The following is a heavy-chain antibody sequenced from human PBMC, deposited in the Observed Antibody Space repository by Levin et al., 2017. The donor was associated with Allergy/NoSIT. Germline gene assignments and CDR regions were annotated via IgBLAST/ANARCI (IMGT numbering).Heavy chain of an antibody. CDR3: ARDGRNDYDYYYYYMDV. CDR2: IYSGGST. J-gene: IGHJ6*03. D-gene: IGHD1-1*01. CDR1: GFTVSSNY. Sequence: GSLRLSCAASGFTVSSNYMSWVRQAPGKGLEWVSVIYSGGSTYYADSVKGRFTISRDNSKNTLYLQMNSLRAEDTAVYYCARDGRNDYDYYYYYMDVWGKGTTVTVSS. V-gene: IGHV3-53*01.